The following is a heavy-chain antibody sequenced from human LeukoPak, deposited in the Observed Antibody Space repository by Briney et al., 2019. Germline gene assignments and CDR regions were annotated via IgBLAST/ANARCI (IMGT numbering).Heavy chain of an antibody. J-gene: IGHJ4*02. V-gene: IGHV3-74*01. CDR3: TRGGGYSYGSFDY. Sequence: GGSLRLSCAASGIIFSNYWMHWVRQAPGKGLVWVSRINRDGSSTSYADSVKGRFTISRDNAKNTLYLQMNSLRAEDTAVYYCTRGGGYSYGSFDYWGQGTLVTVSS. CDR1: GIIFSNYW. CDR2: INRDGSST. D-gene: IGHD5-18*01.